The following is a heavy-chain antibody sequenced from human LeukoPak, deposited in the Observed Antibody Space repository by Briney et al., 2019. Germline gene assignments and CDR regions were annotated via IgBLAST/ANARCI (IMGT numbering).Heavy chain of an antibody. Sequence: SETLSLTCAVSGYSITSGYYWGWIRQPPGKGLEWIGSIHHSGSTYYNPSPKRRATISVDTSKNQFSLKLSSVTAADTAVYYCARSYIAVTGPDTFDVWGQVTMVTVSS. J-gene: IGHJ3*01. D-gene: IGHD6-19*01. CDR3: ARSYIAVTGPDTFDV. CDR2: IHHSGST. CDR1: GYSITSGYY. V-gene: IGHV4-38-2*01.